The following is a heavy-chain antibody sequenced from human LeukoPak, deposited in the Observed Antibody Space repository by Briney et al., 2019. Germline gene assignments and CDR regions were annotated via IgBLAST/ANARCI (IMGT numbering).Heavy chain of an antibody. D-gene: IGHD6-25*01. J-gene: IGHJ4*02. Sequence: SETLSLTCTVSGGSISSSSYSWGWIRQPPGTGLEWIGSIYYNGNTYYNPSLNSRVTISVDTSKNQFSLKLSSVTAGDTAIYYCARHLSGWPPRVTLPFEYWGQGTLVTASS. CDR3: ARHLSGWPPRVTLPFEY. CDR2: IYYNGNT. CDR1: GGSISSSSYS. V-gene: IGHV4-39*01.